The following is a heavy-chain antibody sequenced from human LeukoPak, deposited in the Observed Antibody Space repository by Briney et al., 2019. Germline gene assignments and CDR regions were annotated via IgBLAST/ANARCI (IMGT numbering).Heavy chain of an antibody. CDR3: VRSLDY. J-gene: IGHJ4*02. Sequence: GGSLRLSCAASGFPFSSYAMNWVRQAPGKGLEWVSVIAGSDGFTQYADSVKGRFTISRDNSKNTVYLQMNRLRVEDTALYYCVRSLDYWGQGTLVTVSA. V-gene: IGHV3-23*01. CDR1: GFPFSSYA. CDR2: IAGSDGFT.